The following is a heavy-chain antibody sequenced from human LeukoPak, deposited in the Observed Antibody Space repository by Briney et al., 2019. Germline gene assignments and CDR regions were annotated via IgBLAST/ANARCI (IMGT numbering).Heavy chain of an antibody. CDR3: AKDCTPRDYYGMDV. D-gene: IGHD2-8*01. CDR1: GFTFSAYA. V-gene: IGHV3-30*18. J-gene: IGHJ6*02. Sequence: GGSLRLSCAASGFTFSAYAMYWVRQAPGKGLEWVASILYDGSKKYYADSVKGRFTISRDNSKNTLYLQMNSLRAEDTAVYYCAKDCTPRDYYGMDVWSQGTTVTVSS. CDR2: ILYDGSKK.